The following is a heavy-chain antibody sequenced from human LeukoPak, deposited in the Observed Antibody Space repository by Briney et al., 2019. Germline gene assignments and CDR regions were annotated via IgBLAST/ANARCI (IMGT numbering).Heavy chain of an antibody. CDR1: GLTTSDYG. CDR3: ARDLSATWYSLGY. D-gene: IGHD2-21*02. CDR2: IYWSGEGT. Sequence: GGALRLSCAASGLTTSDYGMSWVGQAPGKGVEGVAGIYWSGEGTQYADSVEGGFTISRDNAANALYLQMNSLTAEDTALYYCARDLSATWYSLGYWGRGTLVTVSS. J-gene: IGHJ4*02. V-gene: IGHV3-20*04.